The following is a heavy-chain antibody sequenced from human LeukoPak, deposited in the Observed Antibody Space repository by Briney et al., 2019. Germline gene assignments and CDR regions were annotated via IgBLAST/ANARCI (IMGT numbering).Heavy chain of an antibody. CDR3: SSGSSMDV. CDR2: ISSNGGNT. D-gene: IGHD3-22*01. CDR1: GLTFSSYA. V-gene: IGHV3-64D*06. J-gene: IGHJ6*02. Sequence: GGSLRLSCAASGLTFSSYAMHWVRQAPGKGLEYVSAISSNGGNTYYADSVKGRFTISRDNSKNTLFLQMNSLRAEDTAVYYCSSGSSMDVWGQGTTVTVSS.